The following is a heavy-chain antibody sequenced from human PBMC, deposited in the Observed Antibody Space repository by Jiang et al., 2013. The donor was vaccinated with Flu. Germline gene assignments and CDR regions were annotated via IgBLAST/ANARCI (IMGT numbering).Heavy chain of an antibody. V-gene: IGHV4-30-4*01. D-gene: IGHD2-21*02. CDR3: ARPWGGDASADAFDI. J-gene: IGHJ3*02. Sequence: GYIYYSGSTYYNPSLKSRVTISVDTSKNQFSLKLSSVTAADTALYYCARPWGGDASADAFDIWGQGTMVTVSS. CDR2: IYYSGST.